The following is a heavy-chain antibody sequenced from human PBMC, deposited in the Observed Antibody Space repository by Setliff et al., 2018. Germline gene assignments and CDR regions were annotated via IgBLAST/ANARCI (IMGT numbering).Heavy chain of an antibody. CDR3: ARQPRGAWEYYFDY. CDR2: IYPDDSDA. CDR1: GYTFTNYW. Sequence: GESLKISCKSSGYTFTNYWIGWVRQMPGKGLEWMGIIYPDDSDARYSPSFRGQVTISVDKSISTAYLQWSSLKASDTAMYYCARQPRGAWEYYFDYWGQGTLVTVSS. V-gene: IGHV5-51*01. D-gene: IGHD1-26*01. J-gene: IGHJ4*02.